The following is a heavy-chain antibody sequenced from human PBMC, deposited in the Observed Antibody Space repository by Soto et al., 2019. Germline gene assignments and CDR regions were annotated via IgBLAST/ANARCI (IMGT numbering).Heavy chain of an antibody. V-gene: IGHV3-23*01. Sequence: EEQLLESGGGLVQPGGSLRLSCATSGFTFTAHAMSWVRQAPGKGLEWVSGISDTGGDTYYADSVKGRFTISRDTSKNTLYLQMDSLRAEDTAVYYCARSSSSWPHYWGQGTLVTVSS. CDR3: ARSSSSWPHY. J-gene: IGHJ4*02. CDR1: GFTFTAHA. CDR2: ISDTGGDT. D-gene: IGHD2-2*01.